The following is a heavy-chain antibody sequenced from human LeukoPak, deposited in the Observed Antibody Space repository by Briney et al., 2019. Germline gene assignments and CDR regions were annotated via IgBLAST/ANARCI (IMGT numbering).Heavy chain of an antibody. CDR3: ARHYTAYSYLDY. CDR1: GGSISSSSYY. CDR2: IYYSGST. D-gene: IGHD1-1*01. Sequence: SETLFLTCTVSGGSISSSSYYWGWIRQPPGKGLEWIGSIYYSGSTYYNPSLKSRVTISVDTSKNQFSLKLSSVTAADTAVYYCARHYTAYSYLDYWGQGTLVTVSS. V-gene: IGHV4-39*01. J-gene: IGHJ4*02.